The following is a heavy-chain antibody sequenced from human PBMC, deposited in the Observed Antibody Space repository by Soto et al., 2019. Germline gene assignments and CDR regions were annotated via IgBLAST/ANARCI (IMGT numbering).Heavy chain of an antibody. CDR3: ARGGSSGWDDDAFDI. Sequence: QVQLVQSGAEVKKPGASVKVSCKASGYTFTSYGISWVRQAPGQGLEWMGWISAYNGNTNYAQKFQGRVTMTRDTSISTAYMELSRLRSDDTAVYYCARGGSSGWDDDAFDIWGQGTMVTVSS. CDR2: ISAYNGNT. V-gene: IGHV1-18*04. D-gene: IGHD6-19*01. J-gene: IGHJ3*02. CDR1: GYTFTSYG.